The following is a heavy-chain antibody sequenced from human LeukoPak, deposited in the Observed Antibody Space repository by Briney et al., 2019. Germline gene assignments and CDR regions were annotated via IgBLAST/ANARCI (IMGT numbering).Heavy chain of an antibody. V-gene: IGHV2-5*01. D-gene: IGHD2-2*01. CDR2: IYWNDDK. CDR1: GFSLSTSGVG. J-gene: IGHJ6*02. CDR3: ARNNIVVVPAAHYYYYGMDV. Sequence: SGPTLVNPPQTLTLTCTFSGFSLSTSGVGVGWIRQPPGKALEWLALIYWNDDKRYSPSLKSRLTITKDTSKNQVVLTMTNMDPVDTATYYCARNNIVVVPAAHYYYYGMDVWGQGTTVTVSS.